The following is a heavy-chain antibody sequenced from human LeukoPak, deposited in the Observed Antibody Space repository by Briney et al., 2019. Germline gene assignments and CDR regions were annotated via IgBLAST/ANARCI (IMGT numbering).Heavy chain of an antibody. Sequence: ASVKVSCKASGYTFTSYYMHWVRQAPGQGLEWMGIINPSGGSTSYAQKFQGRVTMTRDTSTSTVYMELSSLRSEDTAVYYCARAEYYYDSSGYYQEAFDIWGQGTMVTVSS. CDR1: GYTFTSYY. J-gene: IGHJ3*02. V-gene: IGHV1-46*01. CDR2: INPSGGST. CDR3: ARAEYYYDSSGYYQEAFDI. D-gene: IGHD3-22*01.